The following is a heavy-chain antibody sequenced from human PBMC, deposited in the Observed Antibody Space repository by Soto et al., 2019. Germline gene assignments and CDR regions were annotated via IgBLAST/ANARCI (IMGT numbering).Heavy chain of an antibody. D-gene: IGHD3-22*01. Sequence: KPSETLSLTCDVSGVSISSGNWWSWVRQPPGKGLEWIAEVYNDGSANYHPPLESRATISVDRSKNQFSLRLSSVTAADTGKYYCARLVYDSRLNYLYFDHWGQGTLVTVS. J-gene: IGHJ4*02. CDR2: VYNDGSA. CDR1: GVSISSGNW. V-gene: IGHV4-4*02. CDR3: ARLVYDSRLNYLYFDH.